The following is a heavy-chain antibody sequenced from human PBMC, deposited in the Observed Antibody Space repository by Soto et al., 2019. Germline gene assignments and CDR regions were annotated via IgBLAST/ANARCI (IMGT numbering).Heavy chain of an antibody. CDR2: INHSGST. CDR1: GGSFSGYY. V-gene: IGHV4-34*01. D-gene: IGHD3-3*01. CDR3: ARGASIRFLNWFDP. J-gene: IGHJ5*02. Sequence: SETLSLTCAVYGGSFSGYYWSWIRQPPGKGLEWIGEINHSGSTNYNPSLKSLVTISVDTSKNQFPLKLSSVTAADTAVYYCARGASIRFLNWFDPWGQGTMVTVYS.